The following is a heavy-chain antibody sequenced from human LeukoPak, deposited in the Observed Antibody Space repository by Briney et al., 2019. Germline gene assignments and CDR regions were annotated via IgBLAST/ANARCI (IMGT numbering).Heavy chain of an antibody. CDR2: ISGSGGST. CDR3: AKSDIAVAGIDY. CDR1: GFTFSSYG. Sequence: GSLRLSCAASGFTFSSYGMSWVRQAPGKGLEWVSAISGSGGSTYYADSVKGRFTISRDNSKNTLYLQMNSLRAEDTAVYYCAKSDIAVAGIDYWGQGTLVTVSS. J-gene: IGHJ4*02. D-gene: IGHD6-19*01. V-gene: IGHV3-23*01.